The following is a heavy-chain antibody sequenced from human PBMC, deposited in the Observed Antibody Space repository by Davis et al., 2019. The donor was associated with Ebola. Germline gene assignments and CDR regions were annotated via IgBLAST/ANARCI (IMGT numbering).Heavy chain of an antibody. CDR3: ARDSVVVVPAAIYYYYYGMDV. D-gene: IGHD2-2*01. V-gene: IGHV3-9*01. J-gene: IGHJ6*02. CDR2: ISWNSGSI. CDR1: RFTFDDYA. Sequence: GGSLRLSCAASRFTFDDYAMHWVRHAPGKGLEWVSGISWNSGSIGYADSVKGRFTISRDNAKNSLYLQMNSLRAEDTAVYYCARDSVVVVPAAIYYYYYGMDVWGQGTTVTVSS.